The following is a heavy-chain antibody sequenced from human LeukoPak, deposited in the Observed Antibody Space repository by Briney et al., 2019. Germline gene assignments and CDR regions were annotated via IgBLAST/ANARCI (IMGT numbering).Heavy chain of an antibody. V-gene: IGHV1-8*03. CDR3: ARDYYDSSGSFRGVYYFDY. J-gene: IGHJ4*02. Sequence: ASGKVSCKASGYTFTSYDINWVRQATGQGIERMGGMNPNSGNTGYAHKFQGRVTITRNTSISTAYMDLISLRSEDTAVYYCARDYYDSSGSFRGVYYFDYWGQGTLVTVSS. D-gene: IGHD3-22*01. CDR2: MNPNSGNT. CDR1: GYTFTSYD.